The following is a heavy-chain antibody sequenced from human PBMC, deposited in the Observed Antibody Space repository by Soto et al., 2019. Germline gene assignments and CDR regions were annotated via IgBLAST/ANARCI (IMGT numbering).Heavy chain of an antibody. CDR1: GGTYSSNT. CDR2: IIPLFGTA. V-gene: IGHV1-69*06. CDR3: VRKAACGGDCYAFDS. Sequence: QVQLVQSGAAVKKPGSSVKISCKASGGTYSSNTINWVRQTAGQGLEWMGGIIPLFGTANYAEKFRGRVTITADRSTNTEYMEMPSLRSKDTAVYYCVRKAACGGDCYAFDSWGQGTLVTVSS. J-gene: IGHJ4*02. D-gene: IGHD2-21*02.